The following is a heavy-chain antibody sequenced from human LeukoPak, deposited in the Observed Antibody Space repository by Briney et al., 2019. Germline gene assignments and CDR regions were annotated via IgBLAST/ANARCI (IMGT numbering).Heavy chain of an antibody. V-gene: IGHV1-2*02. Sequence: ASVKVSCKASGGTFSSYAISWVRQAPGQGLEWMGWINPNSGGTNYAQKFQGRVTMTRDTSISTAYMELSRLRSDDTAVYYCARRSNDILTGYYYYYMDVWGKGTTVTVSS. CDR3: ARRSNDILTGYYYYYMDV. J-gene: IGHJ6*03. CDR2: INPNSGGT. CDR1: GGTFSSYA. D-gene: IGHD3-9*01.